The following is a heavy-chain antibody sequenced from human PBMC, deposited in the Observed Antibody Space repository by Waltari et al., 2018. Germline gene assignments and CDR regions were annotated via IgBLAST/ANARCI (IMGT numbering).Heavy chain of an antibody. D-gene: IGHD3-3*02. CDR2: GDPDDGQT. J-gene: IGHJ3*02. CDR3: ATGLGDSISASRPFEI. Sequence: EVRLLQSGAEVKTPGTTFQISCRLSGYTLTDVYLHWIQQAPGKGLQWMGLGDPDDGQTIYAEALQGRISMTADSSRKTVYMELTSLTSDDSAVYYCATGLGDSISASRPFEIWGQGTVITVSS. V-gene: IGHV1-69-2*01. CDR1: GYTLTDVY.